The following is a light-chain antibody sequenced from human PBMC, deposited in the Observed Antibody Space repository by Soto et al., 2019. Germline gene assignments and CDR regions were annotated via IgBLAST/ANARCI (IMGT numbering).Light chain of an antibody. CDR1: QTISSW. CDR2: KAS. CDR3: QQLNSYPRT. V-gene: IGKV1-5*03. Sequence: PSTLSGSVGDRVTITCRASQTISSWLAWYQQKPGKAPKLLIYKASTLKSGVPSRFSGSGSGTAFTLTISSLQPEDFATYYCQQLNSYPRTFGQGTKVDI. J-gene: IGKJ1*01.